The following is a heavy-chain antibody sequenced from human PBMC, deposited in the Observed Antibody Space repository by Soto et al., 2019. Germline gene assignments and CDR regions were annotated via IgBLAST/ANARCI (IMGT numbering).Heavy chain of an antibody. J-gene: IGHJ4*02. CDR1: GFSLSTSGVG. CDR3: ALSIDFWSGYPFDY. Sequence: QITLKESGPPLVKPTQTLTLTCTFSGFSLSTSGVGVGWIRQPPGKALEWLALIYWDDYKRYSPSLKSRLTITKDTSKNQVVLTMTNMDPVDTATYYCALSIDFWSGYPFDYWGQGTLVTVSS. CDR2: IYWDDYK. V-gene: IGHV2-5*02. D-gene: IGHD3-3*01.